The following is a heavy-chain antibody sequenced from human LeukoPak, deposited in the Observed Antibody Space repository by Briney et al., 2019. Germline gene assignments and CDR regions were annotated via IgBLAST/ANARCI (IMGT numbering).Heavy chain of an antibody. CDR3: ASDILTGTMNWFDP. CDR2: FYYSGST. V-gene: IGHV4-39*07. CDR1: GGSISSSSYY. J-gene: IGHJ5*02. Sequence: SQTLSLTCTVSGGSISSSSYYWGWIRQPPGKGLEWIGSFYYSGSTYYNPSLKSRVTISVDTSKNQFSLKLSSVTAADTAVYYCASDILTGTMNWFDPWGQGTLVTVSS. D-gene: IGHD3-9*01.